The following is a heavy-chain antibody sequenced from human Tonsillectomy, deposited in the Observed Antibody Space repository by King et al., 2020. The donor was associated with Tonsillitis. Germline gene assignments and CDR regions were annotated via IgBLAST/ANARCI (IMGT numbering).Heavy chain of an antibody. D-gene: IGHD2-8*01. Sequence: VQLVESGGGVVQPGESLRLSCAASGFTLSNHIMYWVRQPPGKGLEWLALLYYDGRVDSYTESVKGRFTISRDTSKNMLHLQRHSLRAEDSAVYYCARLMGTSATTGSAMDVWGQGTTVTVSS. CDR1: GFTLSNHI. J-gene: IGHJ6*02. CDR2: LYYDGRVD. CDR3: ARLMGTSATTGSAMDV. V-gene: IGHV3-30*03.